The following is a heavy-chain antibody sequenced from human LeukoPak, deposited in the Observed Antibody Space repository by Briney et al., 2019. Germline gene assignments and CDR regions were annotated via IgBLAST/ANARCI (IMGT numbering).Heavy chain of an antibody. CDR3: ASTLDYYDSSLDY. D-gene: IGHD3-22*01. Sequence: HAGGSLRLSCAASGFTFSSYGMHWVRQAPGKGLEWVAFIRYDGSNKYYADSVKGRFTISRDNAKNSLYLQMNSLRAEDTAVYYCASTLDYYDSSLDYWGQGTLVTVSS. J-gene: IGHJ4*02. CDR1: GFTFSSYG. CDR2: IRYDGSNK. V-gene: IGHV3-30*02.